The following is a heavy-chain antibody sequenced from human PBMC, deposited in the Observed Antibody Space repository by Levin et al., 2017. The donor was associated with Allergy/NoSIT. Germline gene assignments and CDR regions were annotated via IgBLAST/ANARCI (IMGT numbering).Heavy chain of an antibody. J-gene: IGHJ5*02. V-gene: IGHV3-30*18. CDR1: GFTFSNYG. CDR2: ISHDGSNK. Sequence: GGSLRLSCAASGFTFSNYGIHWVRQAPGKGLEWVTFISHDGSNKYYADSVKGRFTISRDNSNHTLYLQMNSLRTADTAVYYCVKDSIPESWGLGTLVIVSS. D-gene: IGHD2-2*02. CDR3: VKDSIPES.